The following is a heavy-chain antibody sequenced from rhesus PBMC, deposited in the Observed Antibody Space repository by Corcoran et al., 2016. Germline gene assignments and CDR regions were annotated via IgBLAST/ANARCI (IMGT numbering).Heavy chain of an antibody. CDR1: VGSISDSYW. CDR2: INGKRTDT. V-gene: IGHV4S10*01. Sequence: QVQLQESGTGVVKHSETLSLTCAVSVGSISDSYWWSWIRQPPGKGLEGIGKINGKRTDTNYNPAIKRRVNISNDASKNQFSVKLSVGTAAETAVYYCAREPLYGNVDYWGQGVLVTVSS. J-gene: IGHJ4*01. CDR3: AREPLYGNVDY. D-gene: IGHD4-35*01.